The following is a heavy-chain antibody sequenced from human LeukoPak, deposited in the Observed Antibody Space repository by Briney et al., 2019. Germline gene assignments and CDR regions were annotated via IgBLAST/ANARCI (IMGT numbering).Heavy chain of an antibody. Sequence: SETLSLTCTVSGGSISSGSYYWSWIRQPAGKGLEGIGRIYTSGSTNYNPSLKSRVTISVDTSKHQFSLKLSSVTAADTAVYYCARDYDLTYYDSSGYYAIWGQGTLVTVS. J-gene: IGHJ4*02. D-gene: IGHD3-22*01. CDR1: GGSISSGSYY. CDR2: IYTSGST. CDR3: ARDYDLTYYDSSGYYAI. V-gene: IGHV4-61*02.